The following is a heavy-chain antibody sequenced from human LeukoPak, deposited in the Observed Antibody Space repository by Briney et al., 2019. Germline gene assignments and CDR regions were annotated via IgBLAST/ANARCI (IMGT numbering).Heavy chain of an antibody. CDR1: GFTFSTYA. D-gene: IGHD4-23*01. CDR2: ISPGGDRK. J-gene: IGHJ5*02. V-gene: IGHV3-23*01. CDR3: AKSVTADP. Sequence: GGSLRLSCAASGFTFSTYALSWVRQAPGKGLEWVSAISPGGDRKYYADSVKGRFAISRDNSKNTLYLQMHSLRAEDTAVYYCAKSVTADPWGQGTLVTVSS.